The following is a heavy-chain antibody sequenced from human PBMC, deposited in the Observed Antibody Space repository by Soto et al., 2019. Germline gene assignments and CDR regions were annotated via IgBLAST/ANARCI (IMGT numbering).Heavy chain of an antibody. CDR1: GGTFSSYA. CDR3: ARVAVAGTQKFYFDY. V-gene: IGHV1-69*13. CDR2: IIPIFGTA. Sequence: SVKVSCKASGGTFSSYAISWVRQAPGQGLEWMGGIIPIFGTANYAQKFQGRVTITADESTSTAYMELSSLRSEDTAVYYCARVAVAGTQKFYFDYWGQGTLVTVSS. J-gene: IGHJ4*02. D-gene: IGHD6-19*01.